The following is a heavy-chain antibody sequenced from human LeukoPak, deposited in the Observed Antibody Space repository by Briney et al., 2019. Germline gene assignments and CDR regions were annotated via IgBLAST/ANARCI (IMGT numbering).Heavy chain of an antibody. CDR3: ARSAD. V-gene: IGHV1-2*02. CDR1: GYNFIDNY. J-gene: IGHJ4*02. Sequence: SVKVSCEASGYNFIDNYIHWVRQAPGQGLEWMGLIKANSGSTNYAQKFQGRVTMARDTSISTAFMELNSLRSEDTAVYYCARSADWGQGTLLTVSS. CDR2: IKANSGST.